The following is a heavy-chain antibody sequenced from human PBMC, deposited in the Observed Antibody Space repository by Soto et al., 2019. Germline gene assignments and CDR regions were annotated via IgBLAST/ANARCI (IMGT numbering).Heavy chain of an antibody. Sequence: SETLSLICAVSGGSISSGGYYWGWIRQPPGKGLEWIGNIHYSGSTYYDSSLKTRVTISVDTSKNQFSLKLSSVTAADTAVYYCASQHYYDSSGYYVGYWGQGTLVPVSS. J-gene: IGHJ4*02. D-gene: IGHD3-22*01. CDR1: GGSISSGGYY. CDR2: IHYSGST. V-gene: IGHV4-39*01. CDR3: ASQHYYDSSGYYVGY.